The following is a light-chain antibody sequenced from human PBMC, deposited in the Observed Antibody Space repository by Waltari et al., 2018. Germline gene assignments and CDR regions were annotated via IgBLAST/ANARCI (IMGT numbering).Light chain of an antibody. CDR1: NIGTKS. CDR3: QVWDNGSDPLPV. J-gene: IGLJ2*01. V-gene: IGLV3-21*02. CDR2: EYR. Sequence: SYILTQVPSVSVAPGQTARISCGGTNIGTKSVHWYQRKPGQAPVLVVYEYRDRPSGIPERFSGSNSGNTATLSISRAEAGDEADYYCQVWDNGSDPLPVFGGGTTLTVL.